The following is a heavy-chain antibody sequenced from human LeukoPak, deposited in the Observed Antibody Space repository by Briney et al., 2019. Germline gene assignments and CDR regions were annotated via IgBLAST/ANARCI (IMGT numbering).Heavy chain of an antibody. D-gene: IGHD3-3*01. V-gene: IGHV4-38-2*02. CDR3: ARADLRFSNYYYCYMDV. J-gene: IGHJ6*03. CDR2: IYHSGST. CDR1: GYSISSGYY. Sequence: SETLSLTCTVSGYSISSGYYWGWIRQPAGKGLEWIGSIYHSGSTYYNPSLKSRVTISVDTSKNQFSLKLSSVTAADTAVYYCARADLRFSNYYYCYMDVWGKGTTVTVSS.